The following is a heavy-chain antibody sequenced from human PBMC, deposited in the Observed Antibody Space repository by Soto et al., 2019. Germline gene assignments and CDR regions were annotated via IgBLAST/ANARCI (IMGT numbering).Heavy chain of an antibody. CDR3: ARYSGSSLYDFDY. CDR1: GGSISSSSYY. Sequence: SETLSLTCTVSGGSISSSSYYWGWIRQPPGKGLEWIGSIYYSGSTYYNPSLKSRVTISVDTSKNQFSLKLSSVTAADTAVYYCARYSGSSLYDFDYWGQGTLVTVSS. CDR2: IYYSGST. D-gene: IGHD6-6*01. J-gene: IGHJ4*02. V-gene: IGHV4-39*01.